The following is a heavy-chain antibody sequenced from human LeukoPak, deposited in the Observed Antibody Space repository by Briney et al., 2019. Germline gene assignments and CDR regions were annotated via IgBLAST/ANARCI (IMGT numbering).Heavy chain of an antibody. D-gene: IGHD1-26*01. CDR2: INPNSGDT. CDR3: ARDWRGSYFPDF. Sequence: GASVKVSCKASGYTLTDYYMHWVRQAPGQGLEWMGWINPNSGDTNYAQKFQGRVTMTRDTSISTAYMDLSRLTSGDTATYYCARDWRGSYFPDFWGQGTLVTVSS. V-gene: IGHV1-2*02. J-gene: IGHJ4*02. CDR1: GYTLTDYY.